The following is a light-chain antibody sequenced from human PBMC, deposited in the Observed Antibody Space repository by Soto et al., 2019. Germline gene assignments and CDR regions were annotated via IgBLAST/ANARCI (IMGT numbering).Light chain of an antibody. CDR2: EVN. J-gene: IGLJ1*01. Sequence: SGLTEPASVSGSPRQSITISCTGASSDVGGYTYVSWYQQHPGKAPKLMIYEVNNRPSGVSNRFSGSKSGNTASLTISGLQAEDEADYYCSSYTSSSTLYVFGTGTKVTVL. CDR1: SSDVGGYTY. V-gene: IGLV2-14*01. CDR3: SSYTSSSTLYV.